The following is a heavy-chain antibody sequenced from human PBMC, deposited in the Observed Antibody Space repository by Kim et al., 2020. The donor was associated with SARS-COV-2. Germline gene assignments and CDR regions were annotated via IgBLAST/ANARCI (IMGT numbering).Heavy chain of an antibody. D-gene: IGHD3-10*01. CDR1: GFTFSSYA. V-gene: IGHV3-30*04. J-gene: IGHJ6*02. Sequence: GGSLRLSCAASGFTFSSYAMHWVRQAPGRGLEWVAVISYDGSNKYYADSVKGRFTISRDNSKNTLFLQMNSLRAEDTAVYYCAREYFYGSWTYSGPYHYHGMDVWGQGTKVTVSS. CDR3: AREYFYGSWTYSGPYHYHGMDV. CDR2: ISYDGSNK.